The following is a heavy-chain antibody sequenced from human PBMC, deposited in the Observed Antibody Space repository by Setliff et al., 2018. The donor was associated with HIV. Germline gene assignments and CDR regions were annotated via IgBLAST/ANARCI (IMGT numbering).Heavy chain of an antibody. D-gene: IGHD3-3*01. CDR1: GFTLSIYE. V-gene: IGHV3-48*03. CDR3: ARDPGGIFDAFDV. CDR2: ISSSGSTI. J-gene: IGHJ3*01. Sequence: GGSLRLSCAASGFTLSIYEMNWVRQGPGRGLEWVSYISSSGSTIFYADSVKGRFTISRDNAKNSMDLQMNSLRAEDTAIYYCARDPGGIFDAFDVGGQGTMVTVS.